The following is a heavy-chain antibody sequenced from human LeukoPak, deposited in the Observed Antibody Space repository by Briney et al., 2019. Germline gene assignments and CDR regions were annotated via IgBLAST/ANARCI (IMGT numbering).Heavy chain of an antibody. D-gene: IGHD3-10*01. V-gene: IGHV3-7*03. CDR3: AHIYYHGSESYGDF. CDR2: INQDGSEK. CDR1: GFTFSSYW. Sequence: GGSLRLSCAASGFTFSSYWMTWVRQAPGKGLEWVANINQDGSEKYYVDSVKGRFTISRDNSKNTLYLQMNTLRAEDTAVYYCAHIYYHGSESYGDFWGQGTLVTVSS. J-gene: IGHJ4*02.